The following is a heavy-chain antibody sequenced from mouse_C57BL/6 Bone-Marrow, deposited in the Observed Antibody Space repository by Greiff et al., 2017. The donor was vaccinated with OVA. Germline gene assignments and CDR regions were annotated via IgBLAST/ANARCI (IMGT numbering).Heavy chain of an antibody. CDR1: GYTFTSYG. CDR3: ARWYYGSSPFDV. CDR2: IYPRSGNT. J-gene: IGHJ1*03. D-gene: IGHD1-1*01. V-gene: IGHV1-81*01. Sequence: QVQLKESGAELARPGASVKLSCKASGYTFTSYGISWVKQRTGQGLEWIGEIYPRSGNTYYNEKFKGKATLTADKSSSTAYMELRSLTSEDSAVYFCARWYYGSSPFDVWGTGTTVTVSS.